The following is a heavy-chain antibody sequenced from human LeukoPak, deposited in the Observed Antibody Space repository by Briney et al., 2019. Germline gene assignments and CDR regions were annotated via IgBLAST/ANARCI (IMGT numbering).Heavy chain of an antibody. V-gene: IGHV3-21*01. Sequence: PGGSLRLSCAASGFTFSSFSMNWVRQAPGKGLEWVSSISSRSSYIYYADSLKGRFTISRDNAENSLYLQMNSLRAEDTAVYYCASQRFETYNDFWSGQGIDPWGQGTLVTVSS. J-gene: IGHJ5*02. D-gene: IGHD3-3*01. CDR3: ASQRFETYNDFWSGQGIDP. CDR2: ISSRSSYI. CDR1: GFTFSSFS.